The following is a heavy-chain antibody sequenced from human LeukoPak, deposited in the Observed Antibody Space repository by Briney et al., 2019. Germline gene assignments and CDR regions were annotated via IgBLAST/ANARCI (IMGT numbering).Heavy chain of an antibody. J-gene: IGHJ5*02. CDR1: GYTLTELS. Sequence: ASVKASCKVSGYTLTELSMHWVRQAPGKGLEWMGGFDPEDGETIYAQKFQGRVTMTEDTSTDTAYMELSSLRSEDTAVYYYATVLPLYGSGANWFDPWGQGTLVTVSS. CDR3: ATVLPLYGSGANWFDP. V-gene: IGHV1-24*01. D-gene: IGHD3-10*01. CDR2: FDPEDGET.